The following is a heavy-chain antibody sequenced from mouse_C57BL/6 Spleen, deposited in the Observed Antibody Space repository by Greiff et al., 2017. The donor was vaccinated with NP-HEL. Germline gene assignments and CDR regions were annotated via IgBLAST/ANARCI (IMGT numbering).Heavy chain of an antibody. V-gene: IGHV3-1*01. CDR1: GYSITSGYD. Sequence: VQLQQSGPGMVKPSQSLSLTCTVTGYSITSGYDWHWIRHFPGNKLEWMGYISYSGSTNYNPSLKSRISITHDTSKNHFFLKLNSVTTEDTATYYCARGGYDYDVGFAYWGQGTLVTVSA. CDR3: ARGGYDYDVGFAY. D-gene: IGHD2-4*01. CDR2: ISYSGST. J-gene: IGHJ3*01.